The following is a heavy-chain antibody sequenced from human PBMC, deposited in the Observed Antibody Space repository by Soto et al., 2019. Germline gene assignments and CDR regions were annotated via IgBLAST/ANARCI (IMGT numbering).Heavy chain of an antibody. CDR1: GGSISSYY. CDR3: ARQGGGYWVDY. D-gene: IGHD3-10*01. V-gene: IGHV4-59*08. CDR2: IYYSGGT. Sequence: SETLSLTCTVSGGSISSYYWSWIRQPPGKGLEWIGYIYYSGGTNYNPSLKSRVTISVDTSKNQFSLKLSSVTAADTAVYYCARQGGGYWVDYWGQGTLVTVSS. J-gene: IGHJ4*02.